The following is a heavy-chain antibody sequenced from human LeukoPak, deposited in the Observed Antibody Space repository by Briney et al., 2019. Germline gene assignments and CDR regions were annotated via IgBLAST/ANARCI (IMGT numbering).Heavy chain of an antibody. CDR3: AREIVVVTSWFDP. V-gene: IGHV3-7*01. D-gene: IGHD3-22*01. CDR1: GFTFSSYW. Sequence: GGSLRLSCAASGFTFSSYWMSWVRQAPGKGLEWVANIKQDGSEKYYVGSVKGRFTISRDNAKNSLYLQMNSLRAEDTAVYYCAREIVVVTSWFDPWGQGTLVTVSS. J-gene: IGHJ5*02. CDR2: IKQDGSEK.